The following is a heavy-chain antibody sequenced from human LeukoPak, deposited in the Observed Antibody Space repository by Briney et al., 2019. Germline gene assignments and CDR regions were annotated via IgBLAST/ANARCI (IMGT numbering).Heavy chain of an antibody. Sequence: ASVKVSCKASGYTFTGYYMHWVRQAPGQGLEWMGWINPNSGGTNYAQEFQGRVTMTRDTSISTAYMELSRLRSDDTAVYYCARGYGSGSYPPYFDYWGQGTLVTVSS. CDR1: GYTFTGYY. J-gene: IGHJ4*02. CDR2: INPNSGGT. D-gene: IGHD3-10*01. V-gene: IGHV1-2*02. CDR3: ARGYGSGSYPPYFDY.